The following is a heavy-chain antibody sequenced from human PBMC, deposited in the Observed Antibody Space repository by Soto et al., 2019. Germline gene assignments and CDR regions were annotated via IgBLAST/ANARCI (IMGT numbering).Heavy chain of an antibody. CDR2: ISSSSSYI. V-gene: IGHV3-21*01. CDR1: GFTFSSYS. D-gene: IGHD3-22*01. J-gene: IGHJ4*02. Sequence: PGGSLRLSCAASGFTFSSYSMNWVRQAPGKGLEWVSSISSSSSYIYYADSVKGRFTISRDDAKNSPYLQMNSLRAEDTAVYYCARDPYDSSGFRDYWGQGTLVTVSS. CDR3: ARDPYDSSGFRDY.